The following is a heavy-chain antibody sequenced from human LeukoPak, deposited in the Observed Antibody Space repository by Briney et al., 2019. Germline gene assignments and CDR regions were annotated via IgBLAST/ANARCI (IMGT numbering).Heavy chain of an antibody. CDR3: ARLAYYDNSGSSRPFDI. Sequence: SGPSLAKPTQTLTPSCALAGTSITTREARGGWSRQSPGKAMEWIAIISWEAAKCYSPSLKSRLTITKDTSKKQVILTVTNLDPVDTATYYSARLAYYDNSGSSRPFDIWGQGTRVTVSS. V-gene: IGHV2-5*02. D-gene: IGHD3-22*01. CDR1: GTSITTREAR. CDR2: ISWEAAK. J-gene: IGHJ3*02.